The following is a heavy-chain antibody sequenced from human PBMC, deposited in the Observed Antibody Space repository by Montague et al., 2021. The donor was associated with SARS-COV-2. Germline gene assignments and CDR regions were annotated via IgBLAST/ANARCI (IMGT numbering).Heavy chain of an antibody. V-gene: IGHV4-39*02. D-gene: IGHD3-22*01. CDR3: ARLKRYFDSSGSPSAFDF. CDR2: IYYTGNT. CDR1: GGSTTNNIDY. Sequence: SETLSLTCTASGGSTTNNIDYWAWIRQPPGKGLEWIGSIYYTGNTYYNPSLKSRVTISVVTSKNHFTLKLSSVTAAETAVYYCARLKRYFDSSGSPSAFDFWGQGTKVTVSS. J-gene: IGHJ3*01.